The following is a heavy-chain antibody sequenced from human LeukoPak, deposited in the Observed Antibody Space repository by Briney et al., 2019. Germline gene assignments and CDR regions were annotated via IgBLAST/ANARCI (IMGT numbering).Heavy chain of an antibody. CDR2: ISAYNGNT. V-gene: IGHV1-18*01. Sequence: ASVKVSCKASGYTFTSYGISWVRQAPGRGLEWMGWISAYNGNTNYAQKLQGRVTMTTDTSTSTAYMELRSLRSDDTAVYYCARDKLSLGYCSGGSCPRPYNWFDPWGQGTLVTVSS. CDR1: GYTFTSYG. CDR3: ARDKLSLGYCSGGSCPRPYNWFDP. J-gene: IGHJ5*02. D-gene: IGHD2-15*01.